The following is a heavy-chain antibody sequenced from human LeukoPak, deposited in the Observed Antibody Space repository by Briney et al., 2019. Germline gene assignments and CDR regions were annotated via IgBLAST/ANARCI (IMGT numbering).Heavy chain of an antibody. Sequence: ASVKVPCKASGYTFTSYAMNWVRQAPGQGLEWMGWINTNTGNPTSAQGFTGRFVFSLDTSVNTAYLQISSLKAEDTAVYYCARDYPRYSSSPRTFDYWGQGTLVTVSS. J-gene: IGHJ4*02. CDR2: INTNTGNP. V-gene: IGHV7-4-1*02. CDR3: ARDYPRYSSSPRTFDY. CDR1: GYTFTSYA. D-gene: IGHD6-13*01.